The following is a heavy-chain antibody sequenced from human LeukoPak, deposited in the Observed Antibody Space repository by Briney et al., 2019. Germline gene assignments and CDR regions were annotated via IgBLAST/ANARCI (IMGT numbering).Heavy chain of an antibody. CDR3: ARDAGSGSLFDY. J-gene: IGHJ4*02. CDR1: GFTFSTYW. CDR2: IKKDGSEK. D-gene: IGHD3-10*01. V-gene: IGHV3-7*05. Sequence: GGSLRLSCAASGFTFSTYWMSWVRQAPGKGLEWVANIKKDGSEKYYVDSVKGRFTISRDNAKNSLYLQMYSLRAEDTAMYYCARDAGSGSLFDYWGQGTLVTVSS.